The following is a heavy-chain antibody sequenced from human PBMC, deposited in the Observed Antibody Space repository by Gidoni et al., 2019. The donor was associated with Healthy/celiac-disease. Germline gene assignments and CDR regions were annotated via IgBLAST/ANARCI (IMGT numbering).Heavy chain of an antibody. Sequence: QVTLKESGPVLVKPTETLTLTCTVSGFSLSNARMGVSWIRQPPGKALEWLAHIFSNDEKSYSTSLKSRLTISKDTSKSQVVLTMTNMDPVDTATYYCARTGSYYYDSSGYARVGRFDPWGQGTLVTVSS. J-gene: IGHJ5*02. V-gene: IGHV2-26*01. CDR1: GFSLSNARMG. D-gene: IGHD3-22*01. CDR3: ARTGSYYYDSSGYARVGRFDP. CDR2: IFSNDEK.